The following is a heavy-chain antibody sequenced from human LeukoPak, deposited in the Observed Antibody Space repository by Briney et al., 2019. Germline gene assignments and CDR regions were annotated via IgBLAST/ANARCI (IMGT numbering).Heavy chain of an antibody. CDR3: ARRRIAAAGTEVEDFDY. CDR2: IYYSGST. J-gene: IGHJ4*02. CDR1: GASISSSSYY. V-gene: IGHV4-39*01. D-gene: IGHD6-13*01. Sequence: SETLSLTCTVSGASISSSSYYWGWIRQSPGKGLEWIGSIYYSGSTYFNPSLKSRVTISVDTSKNQFSLKLSSVTAADTAVYYCARRRIAAAGTEVEDFDYWGQGTLVTVSS.